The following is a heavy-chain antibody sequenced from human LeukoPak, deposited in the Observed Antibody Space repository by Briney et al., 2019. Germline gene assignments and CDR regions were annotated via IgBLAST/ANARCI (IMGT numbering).Heavy chain of an antibody. V-gene: IGHV1-18*01. CDR3: AGNLGFWSDFV. CDR1: GYTFTSYG. D-gene: IGHD3-3*01. Sequence: GASVKVSCKASGYTFTSYGISWVRQAPGQGLEWMGRISAYNGNTNYAQKFQGRVTITADESTSTAYMELSSLRSEDTAVYYCAGNLGFWSDFVWGKGTTVIVSS. J-gene: IGHJ6*04. CDR2: ISAYNGNT.